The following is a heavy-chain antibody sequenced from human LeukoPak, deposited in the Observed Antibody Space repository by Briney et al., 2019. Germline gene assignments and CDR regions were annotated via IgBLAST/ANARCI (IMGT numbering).Heavy chain of an antibody. CDR1: GYSFTSYW. Sequence: PGEPLKISCKGSGYSFTSYWIGWVRQMPGKGLEWMGIIYPGDSDTRYSPSFQGQVTISADKSISTAYLQWSSLKASDTAMYYCARHINEGGYKPYYYYYMDVWGKGTTVTVSS. D-gene: IGHD5-24*01. CDR3: ARHINEGGYKPYYYYYMDV. J-gene: IGHJ6*03. CDR2: IYPGDSDT. V-gene: IGHV5-51*01.